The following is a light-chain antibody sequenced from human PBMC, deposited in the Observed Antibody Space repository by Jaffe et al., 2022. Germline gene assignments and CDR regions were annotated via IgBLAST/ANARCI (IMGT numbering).Light chain of an antibody. CDR1: SSDVGGYNY. CDR3: NSYAGSNNYVV. V-gene: IGLV2-8*01. CDR2: EVS. J-gene: IGLJ2*01. Sequence: QSALTQPPSASGSPGQSVTISCTGTSSDVGGYNYVSWYQQHPGKAPKRMIYEVSKRPSGVPDRFSGSKSGNTASLTVSGLQAEDEADYYCNSYAGSNNYVVFGGGTKLTVL.